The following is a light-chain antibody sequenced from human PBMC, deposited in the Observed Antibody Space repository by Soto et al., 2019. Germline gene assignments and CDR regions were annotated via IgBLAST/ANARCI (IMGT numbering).Light chain of an antibody. CDR2: TAS. CDR3: QQYNNWLLT. CDR1: RSVSRY. J-gene: IGKJ4*01. Sequence: DIQMTQSPSSLSASVGDRVTITCRASRSVSRYLSWYQQKPGEAPKLVIYTASTLQTGVPSRFSGSGSGTDFTLNISSVQPEDFATYYCQQYNNWLLTFGGGTKVEIK. V-gene: IGKV1-39*01.